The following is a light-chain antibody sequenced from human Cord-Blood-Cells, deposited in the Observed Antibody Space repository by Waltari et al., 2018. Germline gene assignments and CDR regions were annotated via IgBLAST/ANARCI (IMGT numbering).Light chain of an antibody. J-gene: IGLJ1*01. CDR2: VVS. CDR3: CSYAGSYIYV. CDR1: SSYVGGYNY. Sequence: QSALTQPRSVSGSPGQSVTISCTGTSSYVGGYNYVSWYQQHPGKAPKLMIYVVSKRPSGVPDRFSGSKSGNTASLTISGLQAEDEADYYCCSYAGSYIYVFGTGTKVTVL. V-gene: IGLV2-11*01.